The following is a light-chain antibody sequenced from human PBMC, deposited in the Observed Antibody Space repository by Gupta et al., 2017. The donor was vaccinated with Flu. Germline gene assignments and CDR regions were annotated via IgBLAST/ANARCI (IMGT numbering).Light chain of an antibody. V-gene: IGKV2-28*01. CDR1: QGLLHSNGYNY. CDR2: LGS. Sequence: VTPGEPASSCCRCSQGLLHSNGYNYLDWYLQKPGQSPQLLIYLGSTRASGVPDRFSGSGSGTDFTLNISRVEAEDVGVYYCKQDLQTPYTFGQGTKVEIK. J-gene: IGKJ2*01. CDR3: KQDLQTPYT.